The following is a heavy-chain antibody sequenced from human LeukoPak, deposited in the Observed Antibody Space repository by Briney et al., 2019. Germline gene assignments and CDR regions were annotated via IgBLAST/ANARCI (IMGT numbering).Heavy chain of an antibody. CDR3: ARDNSMEDTAWWFDP. CDR2: INPSGSST. J-gene: IGHJ5*02. CDR1: GYTFTSYD. D-gene: IGHD1-1*01. Sequence: GASVKVSCKASGYTFTSYDINWVRQATGQGLEWMGLINPSGSSTSYAQKFQGRLSLTRDMSTSTDYMELSSLRSEDTAVYYCARDNSMEDTAWWFDPWGQGTLVTVSS. V-gene: IGHV1-46*01.